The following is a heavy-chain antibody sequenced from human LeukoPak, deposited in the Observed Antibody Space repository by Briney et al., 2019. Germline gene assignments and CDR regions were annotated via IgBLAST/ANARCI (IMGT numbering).Heavy chain of an antibody. J-gene: IGHJ4*02. CDR3: ARDARSVLRYFDWSVLFDY. CDR2: IIPIFGTA. CDR1: EGTFSSYA. V-gene: IGHV1-69*13. Sequence: GASVNVSYTASEGTFSSYAISWVRQAPGQGLEWMGGIIPIFGTANYEQKCQGRVTITADESTSTAYMELSSLRSEDTAVYYCARDARSVLRYFDWSVLFDYWGQGTLVTVSS. D-gene: IGHD3-9*01.